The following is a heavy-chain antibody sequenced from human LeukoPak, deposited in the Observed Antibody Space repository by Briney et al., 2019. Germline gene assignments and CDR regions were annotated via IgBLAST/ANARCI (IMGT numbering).Heavy chain of an antibody. CDR1: GGSISSYY. V-gene: IGHV4-59*08. CDR2: IYYSGST. D-gene: IGHD6-19*01. CDR3: ARHLYSSGWHDAFDI. J-gene: IGHJ3*02. Sequence: SQSLSLTCTVSGGSISSYYWSWIRPPPGKGLEWIRYIYYSGSTNYNPSLKSRVTISVDTSKNQFSPKLSSVTAADTAVYYCARHLYSSGWHDAFDIWGQGTMVTVSS.